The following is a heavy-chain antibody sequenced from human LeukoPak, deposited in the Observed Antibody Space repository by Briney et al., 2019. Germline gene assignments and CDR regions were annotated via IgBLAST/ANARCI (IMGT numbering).Heavy chain of an antibody. V-gene: IGHV4-31*03. J-gene: IGHJ4*02. CDR2: IYYSGST. Sequence: PXXTLSLTCTVSGGSISSGGYYWSWIRQHPGKGLEWIGYIYYSGSTYYNPSLKSRVTISVDTSKNQFSLKLSSVTAADTAVYYCARESYYYGSGSTYFDYWGQGTLVTVSS. CDR1: GGSISSGGYY. CDR3: ARESYYYGSGSTYFDY. D-gene: IGHD3-10*01.